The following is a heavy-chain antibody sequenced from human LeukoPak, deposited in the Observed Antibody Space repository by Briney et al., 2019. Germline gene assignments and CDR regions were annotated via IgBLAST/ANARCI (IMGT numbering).Heavy chain of an antibody. CDR3: ARVLFGGVMLNYFDS. V-gene: IGHV4-59*11. D-gene: IGHD3-16*01. CDR1: GGSISRHY. J-gene: IGHJ4*02. CDR2: IYYIGST. Sequence: SETLSLTCTVSGGSISRHYWSWIRQPPGKGLKLIGYIYYIGSTSYNPSLESRATMSVDTSKNQFSLKLSSVTAADTAVYYCARVLFGGVMLNYFDSWGQGTLVTVSS.